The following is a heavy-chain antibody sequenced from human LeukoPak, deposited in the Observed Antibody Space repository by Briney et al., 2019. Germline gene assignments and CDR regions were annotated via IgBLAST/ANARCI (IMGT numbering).Heavy chain of an antibody. J-gene: IGHJ6*04. CDR2: IYSGGST. CDR3: ARVNSERRNYYGMDV. Sequence: TGGSLRLSCAASGFTVSSNYMSWVRQAPGKGLEWVSVIYSGGSTYYADSVKGRLTISRDNSKNTLYLQMNSLRAEDTAVYYCARVNSERRNYYGMDVWGKGTTVTVSS. V-gene: IGHV3-53*01. D-gene: IGHD4-23*01. CDR1: GFTVSSNY.